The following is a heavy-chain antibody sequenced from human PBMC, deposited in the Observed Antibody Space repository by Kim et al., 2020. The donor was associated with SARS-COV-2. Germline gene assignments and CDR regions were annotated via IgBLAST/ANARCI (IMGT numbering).Heavy chain of an antibody. D-gene: IGHD3-22*01. CDR2: INTNTGNP. J-gene: IGHJ3*02. CDR1: GYTFTSYA. Sequence: ASVKVSCKASGYTFTSYAMNWVRQAPGQGLEWMGWINTNTGNPTYAQGFTGRFVFSVDTSVSTAYLQISSLKAEDTAVYYCARGGTYYYDSSGYNNDAFDIWGQGTMVTVSS. V-gene: IGHV7-4-1*02. CDR3: ARGGTYYYDSSGYNNDAFDI.